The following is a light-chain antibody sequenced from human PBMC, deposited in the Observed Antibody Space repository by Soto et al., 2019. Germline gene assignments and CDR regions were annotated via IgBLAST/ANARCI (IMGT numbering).Light chain of an antibody. J-gene: IGLJ1*01. V-gene: IGLV2-14*03. Sequence: QSVLTQPASVSGSPGQSITISCAGTSGDVGAYNYVSWYQHHPGKAPKLMIYDVNNRPSGDSNRFSGSKSGNTASLTISGLQAEDEADYYCSSWTSGATYVFGSGTKLTVL. CDR3: SSWTSGATYV. CDR1: SGDVGAYNY. CDR2: DVN.